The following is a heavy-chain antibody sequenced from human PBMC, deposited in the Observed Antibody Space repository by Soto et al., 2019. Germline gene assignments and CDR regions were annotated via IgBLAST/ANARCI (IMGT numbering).Heavy chain of an antibody. CDR2: TYYRSEWYY. Sequence: SQTLSLTCVISGDSVSSNSAAWNWIRQSPSRGLEWLGRTYYRSEWYYDYAVSVKSRITINPDTSKNQFSLQLNSVTPEDTAVYFCANGWHLHSWSLGTLVTVSS. V-gene: IGHV6-1*01. D-gene: IGHD2-15*01. J-gene: IGHJ4*02. CDR1: GDSVSSNSAA. CDR3: ANGWHLHS.